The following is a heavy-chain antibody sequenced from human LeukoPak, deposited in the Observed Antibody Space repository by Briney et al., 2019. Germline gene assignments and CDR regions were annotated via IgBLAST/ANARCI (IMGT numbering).Heavy chain of an antibody. Sequence: SETLSLTCTVSGGSISSYYWSWIRQPPGKGLEWIGYIYYSGSTNYNPSLKSRVTISVDTSKNQFSLKLSSVTAADTAVYYCARAPSTIFGVVSFDYWGQGTLVTVSS. CDR2: IYYSGST. CDR3: ARAPSTIFGVVSFDY. CDR1: GGSISSYY. V-gene: IGHV4-59*01. D-gene: IGHD3-3*01. J-gene: IGHJ4*02.